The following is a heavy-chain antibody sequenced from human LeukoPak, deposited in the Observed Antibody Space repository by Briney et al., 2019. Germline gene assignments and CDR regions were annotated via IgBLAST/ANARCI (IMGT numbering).Heavy chain of an antibody. Sequence: ASVTVSCKASGYTFTSYDINWVRQATGQGLEWMGWMNPNSGNTGYAQKFQGRVTMTRNTSISTAYMELSSLRSEDTAVYYCARGPVAGTRIDPWGQGTLVTVSS. CDR2: MNPNSGNT. CDR1: GYTFTSYD. CDR3: ARGPVAGTRIDP. J-gene: IGHJ5*02. V-gene: IGHV1-8*01. D-gene: IGHD6-19*01.